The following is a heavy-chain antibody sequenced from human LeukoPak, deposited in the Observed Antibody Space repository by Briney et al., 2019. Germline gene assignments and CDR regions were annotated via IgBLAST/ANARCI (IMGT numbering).Heavy chain of an antibody. V-gene: IGHV3-73*01. D-gene: IGHD6-19*01. Sequence: GGSLRLSCAASGFTFSGSAMHWARQASGKGLEWVGRIRSKANSYATAYAASVKGRFTISRDDSKNTAYLQMNSLKTEDTAVYYCTTAVAGPITDYWGQGTLVTVSS. CDR2: IRSKANSYAT. J-gene: IGHJ4*02. CDR3: TTAVAGPITDY. CDR1: GFTFSGSA.